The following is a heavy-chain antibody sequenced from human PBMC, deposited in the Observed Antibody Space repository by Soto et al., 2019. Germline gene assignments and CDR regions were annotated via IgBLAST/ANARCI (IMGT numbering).Heavy chain of an antibody. CDR2: INPNSGDT. J-gene: IGHJ6*02. CDR3: ARDQTRSPYYYDMDV. CDR1: GYTFTGYY. Sequence: ASVKVSCKASGYTFTGYYMHWVRQAPGQGLEWMGWINPNSGDTNYAERFQGRVAMTRDTPISTAYMELNSLRSDDTAVYYCARDQTRSPYYYDMDVWGQGTTVTVSS. V-gene: IGHV1-2*02.